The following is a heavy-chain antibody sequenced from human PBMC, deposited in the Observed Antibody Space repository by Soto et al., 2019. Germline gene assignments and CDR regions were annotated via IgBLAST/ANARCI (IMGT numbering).Heavy chain of an antibody. V-gene: IGHV3-23*01. CDR1: GFTFTHYA. D-gene: IGHD2-15*01. CDR3: AKDRPRLRDIVVVVAAGFDY. Sequence: PGVSLRLSCAACGFTFTHYAMSWVRQAPGKPLAWVSAISGSGGSTYYADSVKGRFTISRDNSKNTLYLQMNSLRAEDTAVYYCAKDRPRLRDIVVVVAAGFDYWGQGT. CDR2: ISGSGGST. J-gene: IGHJ4*02.